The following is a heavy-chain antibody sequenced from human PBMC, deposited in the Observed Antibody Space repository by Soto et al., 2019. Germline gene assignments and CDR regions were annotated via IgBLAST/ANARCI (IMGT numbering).Heavy chain of an antibody. CDR3: ARDPWRTPPEAAFDV. CDR1: GGSISSAGYY. Sequence: QVQLQESGPGLVEPSQTLSLTCTVSGGSISSAGYYWSWIRQRPGKGLEWIGYIYFSGVTYYNPSLESRLTISVDTSKNQFSLRLSSVTAADTAVYYCARDPWRTPPEAAFDVWGQGTKVTVSS. J-gene: IGHJ3*01. CDR2: IYFSGVT. V-gene: IGHV4-31*03. D-gene: IGHD1-1*01.